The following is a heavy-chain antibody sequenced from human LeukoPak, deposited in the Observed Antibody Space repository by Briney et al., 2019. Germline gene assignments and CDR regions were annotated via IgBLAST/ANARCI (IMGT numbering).Heavy chain of an antibody. CDR1: GGSISSYY. CDR3: AGGWDPSVVGTKVRRPWFDP. Sequence: SETLSLTCTVSGGSISSYYWSWIRQPRGKGLEWVGYIYYSGSTNYNPSLKSRVTISVDPSKNQFSLKLSSVTAADPAVYYCAGGWDPSVVGTKVRRPWFDPWGQGTLVTVSS. J-gene: IGHJ5*02. CDR2: IYYSGST. V-gene: IGHV4-59*01. D-gene: IGHD1-7*01.